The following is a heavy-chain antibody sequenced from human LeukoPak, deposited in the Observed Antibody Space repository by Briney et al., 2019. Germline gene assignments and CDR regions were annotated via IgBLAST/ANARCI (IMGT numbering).Heavy chain of an antibody. D-gene: IGHD3-16*01. Sequence: SETLSLTCAVYGVSFSDFYWTWIRQPPGKGLEWIGEVTHSGSTNYNPSLKSRVTISVDTSKSQFSLRLTSVTAADTAMYYCARKGLIWGSPNYWGQGTLVTVSS. J-gene: IGHJ4*02. V-gene: IGHV4-34*01. CDR2: VTHSGST. CDR3: ARKGLIWGSPNY. CDR1: GVSFSDFY.